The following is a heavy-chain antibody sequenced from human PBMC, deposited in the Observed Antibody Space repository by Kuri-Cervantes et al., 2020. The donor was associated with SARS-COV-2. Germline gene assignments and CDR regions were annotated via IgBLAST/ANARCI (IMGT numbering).Heavy chain of an antibody. CDR2: ISSRSRTI. V-gene: IGHV3-48*01. J-gene: IGHJ6*03. Sequence: GESLKISCGGTGFTFSSYSMNWVRQAPGKGLEWVSYISSRSRTIYYADSVRGRFTISRDNAKNSLYLQMNSLGAEDTAVYYCARVKMTIVTNYYYMDVWGKGTTVTVSS. D-gene: IGHD4-11*01. CDR1: GFTFSSYS. CDR3: ARVKMTIVTNYYYMDV.